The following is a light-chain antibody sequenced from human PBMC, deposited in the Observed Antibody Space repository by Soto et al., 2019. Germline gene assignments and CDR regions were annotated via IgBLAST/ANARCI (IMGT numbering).Light chain of an antibody. V-gene: IGLV2-14*03. CDR3: TSSAGNNIYYV. CDR2: DVI. CDR1: SGDVGGYDY. Sequence: QSVLTQPTLVSGSPRHSIASSCTGTSGDVGGYDYISWYLQHRDKAPKLIIYDVIKRPSLGSNRFSGSKSGKTASLTISGLQPVDEADYYCTSSAGNNIYYVYGTGTKVTVL. J-gene: IGLJ1*01.